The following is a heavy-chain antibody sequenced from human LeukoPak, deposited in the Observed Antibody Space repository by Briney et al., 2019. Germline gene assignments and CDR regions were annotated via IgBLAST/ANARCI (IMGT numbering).Heavy chain of an antibody. D-gene: IGHD4-11*01. V-gene: IGHV1-18*01. CDR1: GYTFTSYG. J-gene: IGHJ5*02. CDR2: ISDYNGNT. Sequence: GASVKVSCKASGYTFTSYGISWVRQAPGQGLEWMGWISDYNGNTNYAQKLQGRVTMTTDTSTSTAYMELRSLRSDDTAVYYCARDLYRDSLPVSWFDPWGQGTVVTVSS. CDR3: ARDLYRDSLPVSWFDP.